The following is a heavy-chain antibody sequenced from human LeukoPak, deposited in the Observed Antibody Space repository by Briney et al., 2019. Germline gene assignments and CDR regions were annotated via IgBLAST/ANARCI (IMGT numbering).Heavy chain of an antibody. CDR3: AKRGGTVTAPWRAFDI. J-gene: IGHJ3*02. V-gene: IGHV3-30*18. D-gene: IGHD4-17*01. CDR1: GFTFSSYG. Sequence: PGGSLRLSCAASGFTFSSYGMHWVRQAPGKGLEWVSFISYDGRNKYYADSEKGRFTISRDNSKNTLYLQMNSLRAEDTAVYYCAKRGGTVTAPWRAFDIWGQGTMVTVSS. CDR2: ISYDGRNK.